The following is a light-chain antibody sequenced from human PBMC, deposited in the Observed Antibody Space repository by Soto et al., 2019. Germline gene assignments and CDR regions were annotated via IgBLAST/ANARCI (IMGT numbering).Light chain of an antibody. Sequence: EIVMTQSPATLSVSPGERATLSCRASQSVSSNLAWYQQKPGQAPRLLIYGASTRATGIPARFSGSGSGTEFTLTMSRLEPEDFAVYYCQQYGSSPSITFGQGTRLEIK. CDR1: QSVSSN. CDR3: QQYGSSPSIT. V-gene: IGKV3-15*01. J-gene: IGKJ5*01. CDR2: GAS.